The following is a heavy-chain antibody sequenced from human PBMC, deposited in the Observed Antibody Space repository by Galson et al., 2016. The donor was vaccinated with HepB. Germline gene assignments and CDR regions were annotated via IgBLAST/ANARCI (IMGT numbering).Heavy chain of an antibody. D-gene: IGHD4-11*01. V-gene: IGHV3-53*01. CDR2: IYAGGTT. J-gene: IGHJ5*02. CDR1: EFTVSSTF. CDR3: ARDRLTFSNYQNWFDP. Sequence: SLRLSCAASEFTVSSTFMSWVRQAPGKGLEWLSVIYAGGTTYYTDSVKGRFTISRDNSKNTLYLQMNSLRVEDTAVYYCARDRLTFSNYQNWFDPWGQGALVTVSS.